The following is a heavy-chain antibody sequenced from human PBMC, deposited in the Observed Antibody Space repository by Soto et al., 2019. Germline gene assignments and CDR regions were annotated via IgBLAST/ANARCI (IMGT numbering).Heavy chain of an antibody. CDR2: MNPNSGNT. CDR1: GYTFTSYD. Sequence: QVQLVQSGAEVKKPGASVKVSCKASGYTFTSYDINWVRQATGQGLEYLGWMNPNSGNTGYVQKFQGRVTXTXXXSXXKAYMELSSLRSEDTAVYFCARGVKYGAYSRWFDPWGQGTLVTVSS. CDR3: ARGVKYGAYSRWFDP. V-gene: IGHV1-8*01. D-gene: IGHD4-17*01. J-gene: IGHJ5*02.